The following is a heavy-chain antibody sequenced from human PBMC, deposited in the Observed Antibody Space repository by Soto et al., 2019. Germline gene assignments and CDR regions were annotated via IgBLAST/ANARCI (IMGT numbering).Heavy chain of an antibody. D-gene: IGHD3-3*01. CDR2: ISWDSGSI. CDR3: FKKVTIFGVITHDAFDI. J-gene: IGHJ3*02. CDR1: GFTFDDYA. V-gene: IGHV3-9*01. Sequence: EVQLVESGGGLVQPGRSLRLSCVASGFTFDDYAMHWVRQVPGKGLEWGAGISWDSGSIGYAGSVKGRCTISRDNAKNSLYMQMNSLRTEDTALYYCFKKVTIFGVITHDAFDIWGQGTMVTVSS.